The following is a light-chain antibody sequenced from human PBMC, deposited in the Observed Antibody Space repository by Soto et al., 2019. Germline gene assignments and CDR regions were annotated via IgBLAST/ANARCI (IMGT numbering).Light chain of an antibody. J-gene: IGKJ5*01. V-gene: IGKV1-39*01. CDR3: QQSYNRPPHI. Sequence: QSPSSLSASVGDRVTITCRAGQSIFSSLNWYQQKPGKAPKLLIYAASSLQSGVPSRFSGSGSGTDFTLTISSLQPQDFATPYWQQSYNRPPHIFGQETRLE. CDR2: AAS. CDR1: QSIFSS.